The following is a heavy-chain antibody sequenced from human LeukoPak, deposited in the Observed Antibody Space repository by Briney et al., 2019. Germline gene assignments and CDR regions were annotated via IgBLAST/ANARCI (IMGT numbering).Heavy chain of an antibody. J-gene: IGHJ4*02. D-gene: IGHD6-13*01. CDR3: ARGGYSSSWYLNY. Sequence: SHTLSLTCTVSGGSISSYYWSWLRQPPGNGLEWIGYIYYSGSTNYNPSLKRRVTLSVDTSKNQFSLKLSSVTAADTAVYYCARGGYSSSWYLNYWGQGTLVTVSS. CDR1: GGSISSYY. CDR2: IYYSGST. V-gene: IGHV4-59*07.